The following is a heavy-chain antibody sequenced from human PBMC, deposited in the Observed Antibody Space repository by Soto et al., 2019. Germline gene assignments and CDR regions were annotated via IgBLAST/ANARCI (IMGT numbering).Heavy chain of an antibody. Sequence: QVQLVQSGAEVKKPGASVKVSCKASGYSFTTYGIAWVRQAPGQGLEWMGWISTYNGDTDYAQNPQXXXIXTTDTSTTTAYMELRSLRSDDTAVYYCAREGSRPYYYYGMDVWGQGTTVSVSS. CDR1: GYSFTTYG. J-gene: IGHJ6*02. D-gene: IGHD2-15*01. V-gene: IGHV1-18*01. CDR2: ISTYNGDT. CDR3: AREGSRPYYYYGMDV.